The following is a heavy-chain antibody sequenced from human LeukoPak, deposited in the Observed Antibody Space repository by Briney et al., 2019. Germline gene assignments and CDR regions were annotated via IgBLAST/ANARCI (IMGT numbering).Heavy chain of an antibody. CDR3: ARDSYRNIAAAGPGFDY. CDR2: ISAYNGNT. Sequence: GASVKVSCKASGYTFTSYGISWVRQAPGQGLEWMGWISAYNGNTNYAQKLQGRVTMTTDTSTSTAYMELRSLRSDDTAVYYRARDSYRNIAAAGPGFDYWGQGTLVTVSS. J-gene: IGHJ4*02. CDR1: GYTFTSYG. D-gene: IGHD6-13*01. V-gene: IGHV1-18*01.